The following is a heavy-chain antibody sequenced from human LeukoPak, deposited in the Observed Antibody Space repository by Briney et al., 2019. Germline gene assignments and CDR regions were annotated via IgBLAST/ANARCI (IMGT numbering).Heavy chain of an antibody. CDR1: GESISGFY. CDR3: ARQGPLYYFDY. Sequence: SETLSLTCTVSGESISGFYWNWIRQPPGKGLEWIGYIYNSGSTYYNPSLMSRVTISVDTSNNQFSLKLSSVTAADTAVYFCARQGPLYYFDYWGQGTLVTVSS. J-gene: IGHJ4*02. V-gene: IGHV4-59*08. CDR2: IYNSGST.